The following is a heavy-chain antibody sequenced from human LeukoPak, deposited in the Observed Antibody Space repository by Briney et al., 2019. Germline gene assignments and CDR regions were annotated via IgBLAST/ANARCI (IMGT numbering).Heavy chain of an antibody. Sequence: PSETLSLTCTVSGGSISSYYWSWIRQPPGKGLEWIGSIYYSGSTYYNPSLKSRVTISVDTSKNQFSLKLSSVTAADTAVYYCARGWRSSSSPEYFQHWARAPWSPSPQ. CDR2: IYYSGST. J-gene: IGHJ1*01. CDR3: ARGWRSSSSPEYFQH. D-gene: IGHD6-13*01. V-gene: IGHV4-59*12. CDR1: GGSISSYY.